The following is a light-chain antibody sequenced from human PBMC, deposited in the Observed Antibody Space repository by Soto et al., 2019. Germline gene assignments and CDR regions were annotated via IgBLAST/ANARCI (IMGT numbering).Light chain of an antibody. CDR1: QSLTSY. CDR3: QQYYSWPLT. V-gene: IGKV3-15*01. CDR2: GAS. Sequence: EIVMTQSPATLSVSPGERAALSCRASQSLTSYLAWFQQKPGQAPSLLIYGASTRATGIPDRFSGSGSGTEFTITSNSLQSEDFAVYFCQQYYSWPLTFGGGTKVEIK. J-gene: IGKJ4*01.